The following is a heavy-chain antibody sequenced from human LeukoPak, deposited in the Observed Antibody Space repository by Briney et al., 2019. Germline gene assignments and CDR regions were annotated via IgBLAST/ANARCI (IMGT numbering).Heavy chain of an antibody. V-gene: IGHV4-61*02. J-gene: IGHJ3*02. CDR3: ARERTMVGGADI. Sequence: SETLSLTCTVSGGSMSSGTYCWGWIRQPAGRGLEWIGRVYNAGRNFKSGSNYNPSLKSRVTMSLDTSNNQLSLRLSSVTAADTAVYYCARERTMVGGADIWGQGTKVTVSS. CDR2: VYNAGRN. CDR1: GGSMSSGTYC. D-gene: IGHD2-21*01.